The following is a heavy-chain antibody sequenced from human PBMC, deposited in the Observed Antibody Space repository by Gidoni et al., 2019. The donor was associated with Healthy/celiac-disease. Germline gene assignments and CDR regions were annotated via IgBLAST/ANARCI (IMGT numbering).Heavy chain of an antibody. J-gene: IGHJ4*02. CDR2: IKQDGSEK. CDR3: ARDGVVITLGPDY. V-gene: IGHV3-7*01. D-gene: IGHD3-3*01. CDR1: GFTFSSYW. Sequence: CAASGFTFSSYWMSWVRQAPGKGLEWVANIKQDGSEKYYVDSVKGRFTISRDNAKNSLYLQMNSLRAEDTAVYYCARDGVVITLGPDYWGQGTLVTVSS.